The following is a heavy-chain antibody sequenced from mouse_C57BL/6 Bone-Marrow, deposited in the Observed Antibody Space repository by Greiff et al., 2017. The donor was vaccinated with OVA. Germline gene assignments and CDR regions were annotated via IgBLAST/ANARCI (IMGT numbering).Heavy chain of an antibody. CDR2: IHPNSGTT. D-gene: IGHD2-5*01. CDR3: ARGTSNYGGWYFDV. Sequence: EVQLQESGPELVKPGASVKISCKASGYSFTDYNMNWVKQSNGKSLEWIGVIHPNSGTTSYNQKFKGKATLTVDQSSSTDYMQLTSLTSEDSAVYDCARGTSNYGGWYFDVWGTGTTVTVSS. CDR1: GYSFTDYN. V-gene: IGHV1-39*01. J-gene: IGHJ1*03.